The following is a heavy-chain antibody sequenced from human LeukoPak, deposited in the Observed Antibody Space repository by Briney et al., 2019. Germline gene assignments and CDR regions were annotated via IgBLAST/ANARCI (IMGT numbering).Heavy chain of an antibody. CDR2: IHYSGST. CDR1: GGSISSYY. J-gene: IGHJ4*02. Sequence: PSETLSLTYTVSGGSISSYYWSWIRQPPGKGLEWIGCIHYSGSTNYNPSLKSRVTISVDTSKNQFSLKLSSVTAADTAVYYCARGGDYDVVAIDYWGQGTLVTVSS. D-gene: IGHD3-16*01. CDR3: ARGGDYDVVAIDY. V-gene: IGHV4-59*12.